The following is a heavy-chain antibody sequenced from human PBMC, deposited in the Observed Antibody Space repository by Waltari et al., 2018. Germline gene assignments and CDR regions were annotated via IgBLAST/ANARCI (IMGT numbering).Heavy chain of an antibody. CDR1: GGSFSGYY. CDR3: ARGRMYYYDSSGYNY. D-gene: IGHD3-22*01. V-gene: IGHV4-34*01. Sequence: QVQLQQWGAGLLKPSETLSLTCAVYGGSFSGYYWSWLRQPPGKGLEWIGEINHSGSTNYNPSLKSRVTISVDTSKNQFSLKLSSVTAADTAVYYCARGRMYYYDSSGYNYWGQGTLVTVSS. J-gene: IGHJ4*02. CDR2: INHSGST.